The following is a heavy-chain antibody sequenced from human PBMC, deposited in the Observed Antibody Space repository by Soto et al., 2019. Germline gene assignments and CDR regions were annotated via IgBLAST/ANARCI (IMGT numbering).Heavy chain of an antibody. CDR3: TREIQQLWPYFDY. J-gene: IGHJ4*02. Sequence: ASVKVSCKASGYIFTGYYMHWVRQAPGQGLEWMGWINPNSGDTNYTQKFQGWVTMTRDTSISTAYMELSRLRSDDTAVYYCTREIQQLWPYFDYWGQGTLVTVSS. CDR1: GYIFTGYY. CDR2: INPNSGDT. V-gene: IGHV1-2*04. D-gene: IGHD2-21*01.